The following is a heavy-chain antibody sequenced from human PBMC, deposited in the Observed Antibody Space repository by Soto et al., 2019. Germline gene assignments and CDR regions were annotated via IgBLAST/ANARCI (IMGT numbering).Heavy chain of an antibody. CDR2: VSIGGST. V-gene: IGHV3-23*01. Sequence: GGSLRLSCAAYGFTFSSHAMGWVRQGPGKGLEWVAVVSIGGSTHYADSVRGRFTISRDNSKNTLSLQMNSLTAEDTAVYFCAKRRGAGGHFDYWGQGALVTVSS. CDR1: GFTFSSHA. D-gene: IGHD2-15*01. CDR3: AKRRGAGGHFDY. J-gene: IGHJ4*02.